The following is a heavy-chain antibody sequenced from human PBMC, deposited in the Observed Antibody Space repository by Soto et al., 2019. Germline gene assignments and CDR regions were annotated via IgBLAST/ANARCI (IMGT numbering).Heavy chain of an antibody. CDR2: IFRNGNT. V-gene: IGHV4-59*01. J-gene: IGHJ3*01. Sequence: QVQLLASGPGLVKPSETLSLTCTVSGNSISDYYWSWIRQPPGKGLEWIGYIFRNGNTNYNPSLQRRVTMSVDTSKNPLSLRLSSVTAADTALYYCARDVGGTVTLEAAFDFGGQGTLVTVS. D-gene: IGHD4-17*01. CDR1: GNSISDYY. CDR3: ARDVGGTVTLEAAFDF.